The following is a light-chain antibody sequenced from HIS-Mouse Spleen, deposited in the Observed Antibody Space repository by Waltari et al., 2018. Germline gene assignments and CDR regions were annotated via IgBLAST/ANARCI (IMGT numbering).Light chain of an antibody. J-gene: IGKJ4*01. V-gene: IGKV3-20*01. CDR2: GAS. CDR3: QQYGSSPPALT. Sequence: ETVLTQSQATLSLSPGERATPTCRATQSVSSTYLARYQQKPGQAPRLLIYGASSRATGIPDRFSGSGSGTDFALTISRLEPEDFAVYYCQQYGSSPPALTFGGGTKVEIK. CDR1: QSVSSTY.